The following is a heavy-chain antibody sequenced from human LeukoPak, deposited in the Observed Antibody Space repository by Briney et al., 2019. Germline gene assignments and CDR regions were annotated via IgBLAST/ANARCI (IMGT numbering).Heavy chain of an antibody. D-gene: IGHD6-19*01. J-gene: IGHJ3*02. Sequence: GESLKISCKGSGYSFTSYWIGWVRQMPGKGLEWMGIIYPGDSDTRYSPSFQGQVTISADKSISTAYLQWPSLKPSDTAMYYCASFYGSCWPHNPLDAFDIWGQGTMVTVSS. CDR3: ASFYGSCWPHNPLDAFDI. CDR1: GYSFTSYW. CDR2: IYPGDSDT. V-gene: IGHV5-51*01.